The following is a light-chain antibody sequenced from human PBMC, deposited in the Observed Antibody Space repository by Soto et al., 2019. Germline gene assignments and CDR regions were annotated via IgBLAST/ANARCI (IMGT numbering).Light chain of an antibody. CDR2: DAT. Sequence: EIVLTQSPATLSLSPGERATLSCRASQSVSTYLAWYQQRPGQAPKLLIYDATYRSTDIPPRFSGSGSGTDFTLTISSLEPEDFAVYYCQRRSSWPPTITFGQGTRLEIK. CDR3: QRRSSWPPTIT. CDR1: QSVSTY. V-gene: IGKV3-11*01. J-gene: IGKJ5*01.